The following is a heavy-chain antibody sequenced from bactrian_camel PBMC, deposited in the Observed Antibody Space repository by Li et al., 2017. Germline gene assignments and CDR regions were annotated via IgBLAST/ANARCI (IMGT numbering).Heavy chain of an antibody. J-gene: IGHJ4*01. CDR2: IYRDGTKR. CDR3: AANWTNGYQY. Sequence: VQLVESGGGSVQSGGSLRLSCAASGYTYSSYFMSWVRQAPGKGLEWASSIYRDGTKRYYADSVRGRFTISRDNDKATVYLQMNSLKSDDTALYYCAANWTNGYQYWGQGTQVTVS. V-gene: IGHV3-2*01. D-gene: IGHD1*01. CDR1: GYTYSSYF.